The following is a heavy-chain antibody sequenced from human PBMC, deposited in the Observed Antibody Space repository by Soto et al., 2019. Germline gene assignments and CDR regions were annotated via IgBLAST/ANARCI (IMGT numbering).Heavy chain of an antibody. Sequence: GGSLRLSCAASGFTFSSYGMHWVRQAPGKGLEWVAVISYDGSNKYYADSVRGRFTISRDNSKNTLYLQMNSLRAEDTAVYYCAKDGMTYSNLYYYYYGMDVWGQGTTVTVYS. CDR3: AKDGMTYSNLYYYYYGMDV. V-gene: IGHV3-30*18. CDR1: GFTFSSYG. D-gene: IGHD6-13*01. CDR2: ISYDGSNK. J-gene: IGHJ6*02.